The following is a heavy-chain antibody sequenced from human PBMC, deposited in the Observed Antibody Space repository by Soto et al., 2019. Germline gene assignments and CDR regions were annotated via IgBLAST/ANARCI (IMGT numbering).Heavy chain of an antibody. CDR3: ARGGKYYPYSSGWYMTFDY. J-gene: IGHJ4*02. CDR1: GGSISSGGYY. CDR2: IYYSGST. Sequence: PSETLSLTCTVSGGSISSGGYYWSWIRQHPGKGLEWIGYIYYSGSTYYNPSLKSRVTISVDTSKNQFSLKLSSVTAADTAVYYCARGGKYYPYSSGWYMTFDYWGQGTLVTVSS. D-gene: IGHD6-19*01. V-gene: IGHV4-31*03.